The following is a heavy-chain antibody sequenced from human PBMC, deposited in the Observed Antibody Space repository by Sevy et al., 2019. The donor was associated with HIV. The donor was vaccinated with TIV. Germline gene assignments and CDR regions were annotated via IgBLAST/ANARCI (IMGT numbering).Heavy chain of an antibody. V-gene: IGHV3-30-3*01. J-gene: IGHJ6*02. Sequence: GGSLRLSCAASGFTFSSYAMHWVRQAPGKGLEWVAVISYDGSNKYYADSVKGRFTISRDNSKNTLYLQMNSLRAEDTAVYYFARDLGDDFWSGYPTVIYYYYYYGMDVWGQGTTVTVSS. CDR2: ISYDGSNK. D-gene: IGHD3-3*01. CDR1: GFTFSSYA. CDR3: ARDLGDDFWSGYPTVIYYYYYYGMDV.